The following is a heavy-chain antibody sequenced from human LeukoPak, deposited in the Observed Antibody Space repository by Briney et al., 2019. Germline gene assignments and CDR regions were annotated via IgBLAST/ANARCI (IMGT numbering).Heavy chain of an antibody. D-gene: IGHD6-19*01. Sequence: SETLSLTCAVYGGSFSGYYWGWIRQPPGKGLEWIGSFYHSGSTDHNPSLKSRVTISADTSKNQFALKLSSVTAADTAVYYCARSTYSSGWYWDYWGQGTLVTVSS. V-gene: IGHV4-34*01. J-gene: IGHJ4*02. CDR2: FYHSGST. CDR3: ARSTYSSGWYWDY. CDR1: GGSFSGYY.